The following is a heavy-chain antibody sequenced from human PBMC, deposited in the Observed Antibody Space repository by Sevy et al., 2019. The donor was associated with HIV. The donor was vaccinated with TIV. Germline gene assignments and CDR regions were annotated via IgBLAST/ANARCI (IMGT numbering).Heavy chain of an antibody. J-gene: IGHJ3*02. D-gene: IGHD3-3*01. CDR2: IRASGEST. V-gene: IGHV3-23*01. Sequence: GGSLRLSCAASGFTFSSYAMSWFRQAPGKGLEWVSTIRASGESTYNADSVKGRFTIPRDNPKNTLYRQMNSLRAEDTAVYYCATGGDFWSGYSNDAFDIWGQGTMVTVSS. CDR1: GFTFSSYA. CDR3: ATGGDFWSGYSNDAFDI.